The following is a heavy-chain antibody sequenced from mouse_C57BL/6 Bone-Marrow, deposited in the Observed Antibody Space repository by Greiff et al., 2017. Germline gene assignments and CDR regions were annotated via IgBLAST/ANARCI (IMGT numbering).Heavy chain of an antibody. Sequence: QVQLQQPGAELVMPGASVKLSCKASGYTFTSYWMHWVKQRPGQGLEWIGEIDPSDSYTNYNQKFKGKSTLTVDKSSSTAYMQLSRLTSEDFAVYYCASPYYSSSSLYAMDYWGQGTSVTGSS. CDR2: IDPSDSYT. V-gene: IGHV1-69*01. D-gene: IGHD1-1*01. CDR3: ASPYYSSSSLYAMDY. CDR1: GYTFTSYW. J-gene: IGHJ4*01.